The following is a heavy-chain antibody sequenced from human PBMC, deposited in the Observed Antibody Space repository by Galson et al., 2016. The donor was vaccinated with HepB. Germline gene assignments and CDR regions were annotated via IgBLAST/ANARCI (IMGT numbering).Heavy chain of an antibody. CDR2: ISSGNQYI. J-gene: IGHJ6*04. CDR3: ARDYYQLLPSARTFGVDV. Sequence: SLRLSCAASGFTFSSYTMSWVRQAPGKGLEWVSSISSGNQYIYYSDSVRGRFTISRDNAKNSLYLQMDSLGTEDTAIYYCARDYYQLLPSARTFGVDVWGKGATVT. D-gene: IGHD2-2*01. V-gene: IGHV3-21*01. CDR1: GFTFSSYT.